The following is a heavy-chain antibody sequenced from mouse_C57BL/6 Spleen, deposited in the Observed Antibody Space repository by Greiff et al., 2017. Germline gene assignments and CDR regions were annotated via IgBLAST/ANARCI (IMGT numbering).Heavy chain of an antibody. CDR2: IDPSDSYT. Sequence: QVQLQQPGAELVKPGASVKLSCKASGYTFTSYWMQWVKQRPGQGLEWIGEIDPSDSYTNYNQKFKGKATLTVDTSSSTAYMQLSSLTSEDSAVYYCARSKSNYVSYFDVWGTGTTVTVSS. CDR3: ARSKSNYVSYFDV. D-gene: IGHD2-5*01. CDR1: GYTFTSYW. J-gene: IGHJ1*03. V-gene: IGHV1-50*01.